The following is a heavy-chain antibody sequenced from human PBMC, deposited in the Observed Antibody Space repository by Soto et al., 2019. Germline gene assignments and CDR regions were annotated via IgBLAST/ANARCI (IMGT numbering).Heavy chain of an antibody. CDR1: GFTFSDAW. J-gene: IGHJ4*02. D-gene: IGHD1-26*01. CDR2: IRSKADGGTT. CDR3: ARDGVGATVFFGYFDY. V-gene: IGHV3-15*01. Sequence: GGSLRLSCAASGFTFSDAWLSWVRQGPGKGLEWVGRIRSKADGGTTDYAAPVRGRFTISRDDSKDTMYLLMNSLKIEDTAVYYCARDGVGATVFFGYFDYWGQGALVTVSS.